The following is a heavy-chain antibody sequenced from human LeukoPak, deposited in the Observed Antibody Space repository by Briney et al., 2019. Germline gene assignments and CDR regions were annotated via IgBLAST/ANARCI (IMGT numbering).Heavy chain of an antibody. D-gene: IGHD1-14*01. CDR3: VSDESRGYQYKYYLDK. CDR1: GFTFGDYA. CDR2: ISGSSSRI. Sequence: PGRSLRLSCAASGFTFGDYAMSWVRQAPGKGLEWVSYISGSSSRIDYVDSVKGRFTISRDNAKNSLFLQMNSLRDEDTAVYYCVSDESRGYQYKYYLDKWGQGTLVTVSS. J-gene: IGHJ4*02. V-gene: IGHV3-48*02.